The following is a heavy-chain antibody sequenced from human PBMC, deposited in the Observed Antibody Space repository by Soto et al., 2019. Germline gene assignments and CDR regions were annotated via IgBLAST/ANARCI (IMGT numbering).Heavy chain of an antibody. CDR2: IYHSGST. J-gene: IGHJ6*02. CDR3: ARVSGSYYYGMDV. V-gene: IGHV4-4*02. CDR1: GGSISSSYW. Sequence: QVQLQESGPGLVKPSGTLSLTCAVSGGSISSSYWWSWVRQPPGKGLEWIGEIYHSGSTNCNTSLKSRVTISVDKSKNQFSLKVTSVTAADTAVYYCARVSGSYYYGMDVWGQGTTVTVSS.